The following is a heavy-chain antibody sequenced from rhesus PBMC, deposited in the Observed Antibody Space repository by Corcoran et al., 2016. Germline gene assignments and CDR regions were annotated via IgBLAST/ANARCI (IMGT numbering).Heavy chain of an antibody. V-gene: IGHV4-122*02. D-gene: IGHD2-8*01. CDR3: ARDSDIVVVVSATSFDY. CDR1: GGSISSGYYY. Sequence: QVQLQESGPGLVKPSETLSLTCAVSGGSISSGYYYWSWIRQPPGKGLEWIGYITYSGSNSYNPSLKSRVTISRDTSKNQLSLKLSSVTAADTAVYYCARDSDIVVVVSATSFDYWGQGVLVTVSS. J-gene: IGHJ4*01. CDR2: ITYSGSN.